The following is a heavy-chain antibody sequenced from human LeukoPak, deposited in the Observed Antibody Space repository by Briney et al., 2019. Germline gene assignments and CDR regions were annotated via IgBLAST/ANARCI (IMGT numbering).Heavy chain of an antibody. D-gene: IGHD4-17*01. Sequence: SETLSLTCTVSGGTISSYYWSWIRQPPGKGLEWIGYIYYSGSTNYNPSLKSRVTISVDTSKNQFSLKLSSVTAADTAVYYCARGTVPYYYYYGMDVWGQGTTVTVSS. V-gene: IGHV4-59*01. J-gene: IGHJ6*02. CDR1: GGTISSYY. CDR3: ARGTVPYYYYYGMDV. CDR2: IYYSGST.